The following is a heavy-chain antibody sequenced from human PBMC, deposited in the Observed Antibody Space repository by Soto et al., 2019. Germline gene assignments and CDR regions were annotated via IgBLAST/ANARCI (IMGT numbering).Heavy chain of an antibody. J-gene: IGHJ5*02. V-gene: IGHV2-5*02. Sequence: GLDLEWLALIYWDDDKRYSSSLKSRLTVTKDTTKNQVVLTMTNMDPVDTATYYCARAGGSPDWFDPWGQGTLVTVSS. D-gene: IGHD1-26*01. CDR2: IYWDDDK. CDR3: ARAGGSPDWFDP.